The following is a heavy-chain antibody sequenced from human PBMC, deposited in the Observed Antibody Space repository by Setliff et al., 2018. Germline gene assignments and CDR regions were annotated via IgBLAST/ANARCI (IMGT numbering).Heavy chain of an antibody. V-gene: IGHV4-39*01. CDR3: ARHWTYYDFWSGSGALDY. J-gene: IGHJ4*02. CDR1: GGSISSSSYY. D-gene: IGHD3-3*01. CDR2: IYYSGST. Sequence: SETLSLTCTVSGGSISSSSYYWGWIRQPPGKGLEWIGSIYYSGSTYYNPSLKSRVTISVDTSKNQFSLKLSSVTAADTAVYYCARHWTYYDFWSGSGALDYWGQGTLVTVSS.